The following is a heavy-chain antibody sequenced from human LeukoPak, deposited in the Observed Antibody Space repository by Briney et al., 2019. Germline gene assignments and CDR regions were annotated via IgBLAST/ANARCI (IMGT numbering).Heavy chain of an antibody. CDR3: ARQGGVGANAFDDY. V-gene: IGHV4-39*01. CDR1: GGSISSSSYY. CDR2: IYYSGST. Sequence: PSETLSLTCTVSGGSISSSSYYWGWIRQPPGKGLDWIGSIYYSGSTYYNPSLKSRVTISIDTSKNQFSLKLSSVTAADTAVYYCARQGGVGANAFDDYWGQGTLVTVSS. D-gene: IGHD1-26*01. J-gene: IGHJ4*02.